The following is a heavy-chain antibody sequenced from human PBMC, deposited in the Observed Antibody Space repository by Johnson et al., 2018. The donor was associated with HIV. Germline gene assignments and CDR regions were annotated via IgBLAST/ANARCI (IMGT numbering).Heavy chain of an antibody. CDR2: LNWNGGST. Sequence: VQLVESGGGVVRPGGSLRLSCAASGFTFDDYGMSWVRQAPGKGLEWVSGLNWNGGSTGYADSVTGRFTISRDNAKKSLYLQMNSLRADDTALYYCARVLVAADYAFDIWGQGTMVTVSS. CDR3: ARVLVAADYAFDI. J-gene: IGHJ3*02. CDR1: GFTFDDYG. V-gene: IGHV3-20*04. D-gene: IGHD1-26*01.